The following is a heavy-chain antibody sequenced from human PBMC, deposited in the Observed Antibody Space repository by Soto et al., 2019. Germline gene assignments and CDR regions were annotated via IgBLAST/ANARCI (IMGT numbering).Heavy chain of an antibody. V-gene: IGHV5-51*01. J-gene: IGHJ6*02. CDR3: ARPRSGSYRLDYYRMDV. CDR2: IYPGDSDS. CDR1: GYSFASYW. Sequence: PGESLKISCKGSGYSFASYWIAWVRQMPGKGLEWMGIIYPGDSDSRYSPSFQGQVTISADKSISTAYLQWNSLKASDTAIYYCARPRSGSYRLDYYRMDVWGQGTQVTVSS. D-gene: IGHD3-10*01.